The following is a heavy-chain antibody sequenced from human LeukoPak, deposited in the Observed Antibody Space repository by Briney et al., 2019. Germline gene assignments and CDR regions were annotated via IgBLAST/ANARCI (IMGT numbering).Heavy chain of an antibody. CDR3: ARDRSTVTTFNWFDP. Sequence: ASVKVSCKASGYSFTDYYMHWVRQAPGQGLEWMGWINPNSGGTNYAQKFQGRVTMTRDTSISTAYMELSRLRSDDTAVYYCARDRSTVTTFNWFDPWGQGTLVTVSS. J-gene: IGHJ5*02. CDR2: INPNSGGT. CDR1: GYSFTDYY. V-gene: IGHV1-2*02. D-gene: IGHD4-4*01.